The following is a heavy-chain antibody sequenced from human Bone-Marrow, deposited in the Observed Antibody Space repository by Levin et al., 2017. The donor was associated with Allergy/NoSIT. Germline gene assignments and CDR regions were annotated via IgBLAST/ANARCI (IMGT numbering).Heavy chain of an antibody. CDR2: ISYDGSNK. D-gene: IGHD2-2*01. V-gene: IGHV3-30-3*01. CDR1: GFTFSSYA. Sequence: GESLKISCAASGFTFSSYAMHWVRQAPGKGLEWVAVISYDGSNKYYADSVKGRFTISRDNSKNTLYLQMNSLRAEDTAVYYCARDEIVVVPAAPRGGFDYWGQGTLVTVSS. J-gene: IGHJ4*02. CDR3: ARDEIVVVPAAPRGGFDY.